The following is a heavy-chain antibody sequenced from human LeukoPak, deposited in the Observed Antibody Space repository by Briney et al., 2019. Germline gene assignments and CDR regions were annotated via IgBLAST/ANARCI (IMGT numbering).Heavy chain of an antibody. Sequence: PSETLSLTCAVYGGSFSGYYWSWIRQPPGKGLEWIGEINHSGSTNYNPSLKSRVTISVDTSKNQFSLKLSYVTAADTAVYYCASSLDGPNAFDIWGQGTMVTVSS. CDR2: INHSGST. J-gene: IGHJ3*02. CDR1: GGSFSGYY. V-gene: IGHV4-34*01. CDR3: ASSLDGPNAFDI. D-gene: IGHD5-24*01.